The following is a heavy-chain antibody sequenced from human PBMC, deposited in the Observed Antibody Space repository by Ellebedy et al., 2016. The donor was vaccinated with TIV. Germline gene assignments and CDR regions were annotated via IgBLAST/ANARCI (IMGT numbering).Heavy chain of an antibody. CDR2: ISGSATST. CDR3: AKGLTGDRGGWGWYFDL. J-gene: IGHJ2*01. V-gene: IGHV3-23*01. CDR1: GFTFSIYA. Sequence: PGGSLRLSCAASGFTFSIYAMTWVRQAPGKGLEWVSTISGSATSTYYADSLKGRFTISRDNFKNTLYLQLNSLRAEDTAVYYCAKGLTGDRGGWGWYFDLWGRGTLVTVSS. D-gene: IGHD7-27*01.